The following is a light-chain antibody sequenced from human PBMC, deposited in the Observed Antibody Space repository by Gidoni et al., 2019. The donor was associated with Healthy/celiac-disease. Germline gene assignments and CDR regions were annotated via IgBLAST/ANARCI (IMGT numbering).Light chain of an antibody. V-gene: IGKV1-6*01. CDR2: AAS. J-gene: IGKJ2*01. CDR3: LQDYNYAYT. CDR1: QGIRID. Sequence: AIQMTQSPSSLSASVGDRVTITCRASQGIRIDLGGYQQKPGKAPKLLIYAASSLQSGVPSRFSGSGSGTDFTLTISSLQPEDFATYYCLQDYNYAYTFGQGTKLEIK.